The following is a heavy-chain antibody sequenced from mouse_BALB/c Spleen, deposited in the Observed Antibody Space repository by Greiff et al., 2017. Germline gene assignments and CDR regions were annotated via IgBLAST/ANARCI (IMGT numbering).Heavy chain of an antibody. CDR2: ISSGSSTI. D-gene: IGHD1-1*01. Sequence: EVKLVESGGGLVQPGGSRKLSCAASGFTFSSFGMHWVRQAPEKGLEWVAYISSGSSTIYYADTVKGRFTISRDNPKNTLFLQMTSLRSEDTAMYYCARSGMYYYGSSYGYFDYWGQGTTLTVSS. V-gene: IGHV5-17*02. CDR3: ARSGMYYYGSSYGYFDY. CDR1: GFTFSSFG. J-gene: IGHJ2*01.